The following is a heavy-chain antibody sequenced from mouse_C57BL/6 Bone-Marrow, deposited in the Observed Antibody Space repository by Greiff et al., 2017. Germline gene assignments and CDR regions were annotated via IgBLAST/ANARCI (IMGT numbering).Heavy chain of an antibody. J-gene: IGHJ3*01. CDR2: INPSNGGT. CDR3: ARGEGGYYGFAY. V-gene: IGHV1-53*01. Sequence: QVHVKQPGTELVKPGASVKLSCKASGYTFTSYWMHWVKQRPGQGLEWIGNINPSNGGTNYNEKFKSKATLTVDKSSSTAYMQLSSLTSEDAAVYYCARGEGGYYGFAYWGQGTLVTVSA. CDR1: GYTFTSYW. D-gene: IGHD2-3*01.